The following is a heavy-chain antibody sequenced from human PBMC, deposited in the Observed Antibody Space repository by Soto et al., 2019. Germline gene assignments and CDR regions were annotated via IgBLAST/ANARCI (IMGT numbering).Heavy chain of an antibody. V-gene: IGHV3-9*01. J-gene: IGHJ3*02. Sequence: PGGSMRLSCAASGFTFDDYAMHWVRQAPGKGLEWVSGISWNSGSIGYADSVKGRFTISRDNAKNSLYLQMNSLRAEDTALYYCAKARPRLYDAFDIWGQGTMVTVSS. CDR2: ISWNSGSI. CDR1: GFTFDDYA. D-gene: IGHD6-6*01. CDR3: AKARPRLYDAFDI.